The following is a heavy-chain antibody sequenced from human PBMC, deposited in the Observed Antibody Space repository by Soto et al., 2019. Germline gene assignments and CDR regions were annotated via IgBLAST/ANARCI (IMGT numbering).Heavy chain of an antibody. D-gene: IGHD2-8*01. Sequence: PGGSLRLSCTASGFTFGDYAMSWFRQAPGKGLEWVGFIRSKAYGGTTEYAASVKGRFTISRDDSKSIAYLQMNSLKTEDTAVFYCATVYDITWQNPYYYYYYGMDVWGQGTTVTVSS. CDR2: IRSKAYGGTT. CDR1: GFTFGDYA. CDR3: ATVYDITWQNPYYYYYYGMDV. V-gene: IGHV3-49*03. J-gene: IGHJ6*02.